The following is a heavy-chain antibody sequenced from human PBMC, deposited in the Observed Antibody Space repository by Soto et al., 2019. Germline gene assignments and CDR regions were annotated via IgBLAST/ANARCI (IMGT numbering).Heavy chain of an antibody. Sequence: GGSLRLSCAASGFTFSSYLMHWVRQAPGKGLVWVSRINSDGSSTSYADSVKGRFTISRDNAKNTLYLQMNSLRAEDTAVYYCARVGAGVTIFGVVNYYYMDVWGKGTTVTVSS. CDR2: INSDGSST. J-gene: IGHJ6*03. CDR3: ARVGAGVTIFGVVNYYYMDV. D-gene: IGHD3-3*01. CDR1: GFTFSSYL. V-gene: IGHV3-74*01.